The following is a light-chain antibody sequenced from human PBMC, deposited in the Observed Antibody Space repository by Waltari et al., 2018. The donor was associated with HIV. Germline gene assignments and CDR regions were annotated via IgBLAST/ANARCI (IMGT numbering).Light chain of an antibody. CDR3: QSYDSSLSGRV. CDR1: SSNIRAGYD. V-gene: IGLV1-40*01. J-gene: IGLJ2*01. CDR2: GNS. Sequence: QSVLTQPPSVSGAPGQRVTIPCTGSSSNIRAGYDVPWYQQLPGTAPKPLIYGNSNRPSGVPDRFSGSKSGTSASLAITGLQAEDEADYYCQSYDSSLSGRVFGGGTKLTVL.